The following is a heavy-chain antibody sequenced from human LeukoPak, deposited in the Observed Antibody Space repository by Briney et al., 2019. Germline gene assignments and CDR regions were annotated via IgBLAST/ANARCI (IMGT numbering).Heavy chain of an antibody. Sequence: SETLSLTCAVYGGSFRGYYWSWIRQPPGKGLEWIGEINHSGSTNYNPSLKSRITISVDTSNNQFSLKLSSVTAADTAVYYCARPKFNYGTRYFDYWGQGTLVTVSS. J-gene: IGHJ4*02. CDR3: ARPKFNYGTRYFDY. CDR2: INHSGST. CDR1: GGSFRGYY. V-gene: IGHV4-34*01. D-gene: IGHD1-14*01.